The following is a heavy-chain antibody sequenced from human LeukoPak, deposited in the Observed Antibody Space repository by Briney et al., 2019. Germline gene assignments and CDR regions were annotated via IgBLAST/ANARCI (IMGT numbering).Heavy chain of an antibody. CDR1: GFTFSDYY. CDR2: ISSSGSTI. Sequence: PGGSLRLSCAASGFTFSDYYMSWIRQAPGKGLEWVSYISSSGSTIYYADSVKGRFTISRDNAKNSLYLQMNSLRAEDTAVYYCARGAGRYFDWLLSPDAFDIWGQRTMVTVSS. D-gene: IGHD3-9*01. J-gene: IGHJ3*02. V-gene: IGHV3-11*04. CDR3: ARGAGRYFDWLLSPDAFDI.